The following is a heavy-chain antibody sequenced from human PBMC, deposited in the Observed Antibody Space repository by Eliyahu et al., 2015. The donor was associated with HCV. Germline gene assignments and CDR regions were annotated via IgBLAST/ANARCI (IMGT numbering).Heavy chain of an antibody. J-gene: IGHJ5*02. CDR3: ARGHGSSWRFDP. CDR1: GGSVSSGSYY. CDR2: SXNSDKT. V-gene: IGHV4-61*01. D-gene: IGHD2-2*01. Sequence: QVQLQESGPGLMKPSETLSLTXNVSGGSVSSGSYYWSWIRQPPGKGLEWIGCSXNSDKTKYNSSLKSRVIISVDTPKNQLSLKLTSVTAADTAVYYCARGHGSSWRFDPWGQRTLVTVSP.